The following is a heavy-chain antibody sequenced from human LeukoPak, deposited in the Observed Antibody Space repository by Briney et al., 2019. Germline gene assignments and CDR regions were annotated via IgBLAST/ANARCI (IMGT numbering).Heavy chain of an antibody. V-gene: IGHV4-34*01. CDR1: GGSFSGYY. D-gene: IGHD2-15*01. CDR3: ASSGQSWWNNRTPTSWFDP. Sequence: PSETLSLTCAVYGGSFSGYYWSWIRQPPGKGLEWIGEINHSGSTNYNPSLKSRVTISVDTSKNQFSLKLSSVTAADTAVYYCASSGQSWWNNRTPTSWFDPWGQGTLVTVSS. J-gene: IGHJ5*02. CDR2: INHSGST.